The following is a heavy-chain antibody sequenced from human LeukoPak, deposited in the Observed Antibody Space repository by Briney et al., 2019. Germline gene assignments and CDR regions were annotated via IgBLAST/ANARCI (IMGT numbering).Heavy chain of an antibody. Sequence: PSETLSLTCTVSGGSISSYYWSWIRQPPGKGLEWIGYIYYSGSTNYNPSLKSRVTISVDTSKNQFSLKLSSVTAADTAVYYCARTRTYYDFWSGLSPNWFDPWGQGTLVTVSS. V-gene: IGHV4-59*01. CDR1: GGSISSYY. D-gene: IGHD3-3*01. CDR3: ARTRTYYDFWSGLSPNWFDP. CDR2: IYYSGST. J-gene: IGHJ5*02.